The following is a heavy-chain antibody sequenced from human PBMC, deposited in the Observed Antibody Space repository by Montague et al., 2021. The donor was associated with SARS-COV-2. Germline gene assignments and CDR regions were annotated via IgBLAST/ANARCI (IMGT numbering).Heavy chain of an antibody. V-gene: IGHV4-34*01. J-gene: IGHJ6*03. CDR3: ARLGDGVVPSPILGVGPYYSYYYMDV. CDR2: IHHGGST. CDR1: GGSFSTYS. D-gene: IGHD3-10*01. Sequence: SETLSLTCAVHGGSFSTYSWNWIRRPPGKGLEWIGEIHHGGSTNYNPSLKSRVTISADTSKNQFSLKLTSVAAADTAVHYCARLGDGVVPSPILGVGPYYSYYYMDVWGKGTTVTVSS.